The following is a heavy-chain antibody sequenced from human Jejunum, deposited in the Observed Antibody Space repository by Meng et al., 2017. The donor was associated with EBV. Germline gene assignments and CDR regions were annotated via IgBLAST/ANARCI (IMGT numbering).Heavy chain of an antibody. CDR2: IYHGGGT. Sequence: QVQLQESGPRLEKPSGTLSLTCVVSGGSISDNDWWSWVRQPPGKGLEWLGEIYHGGGTNYNPSLESRVTISVDKSKNQFSLKLNSVTVADTAVYYCAGNGYYALEYWGPGLLVTVYS. CDR1: GGSISDNDW. D-gene: IGHD3-22*01. V-gene: IGHV4-4*02. J-gene: IGHJ4*01. CDR3: AGNGYYALEY.